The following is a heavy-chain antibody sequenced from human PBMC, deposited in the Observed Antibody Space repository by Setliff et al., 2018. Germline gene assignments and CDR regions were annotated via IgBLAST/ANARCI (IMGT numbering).Heavy chain of an antibody. V-gene: IGHV1-2*06. Sequence: ASVKVSCKASGYTFTGYYMHWVRQAPGQGLEWMGRINPNSGGTNYAQKFQGRVTMTRDTSISTAYMELSRLRSDDTAVYYCARSYYYDSSAANWFDPWGQGTQVTVSS. CDR3: ARSYYYDSSAANWFDP. CDR1: GYTFTGYY. CDR2: INPNSGGT. J-gene: IGHJ5*02. D-gene: IGHD3-22*01.